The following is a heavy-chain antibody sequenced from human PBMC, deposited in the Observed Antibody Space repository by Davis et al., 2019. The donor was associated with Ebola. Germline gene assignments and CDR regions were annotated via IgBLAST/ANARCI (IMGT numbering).Heavy chain of an antibody. CDR2: PHYSPKWYY. D-gene: IGHD5-18*01. J-gene: IGHJ6*04. CDR1: WDRLSGPSGA. V-gene: IGHV6-1*01. Sequence: HPQIPSHPLSISWDRLSGPSGAWPSIRQPPSRGLERLGRPHYSPKWYYDYAVSAKSRITINPVTSKNQFSLQLNSVTPENTALYYYARGWLRGGMDVWGEGTTVTVSS. CDR3: ARGWLRGGMDV.